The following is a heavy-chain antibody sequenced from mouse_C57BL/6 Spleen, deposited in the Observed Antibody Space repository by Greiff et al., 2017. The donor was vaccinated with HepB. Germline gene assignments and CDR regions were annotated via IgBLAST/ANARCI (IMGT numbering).Heavy chain of an antibody. Sequence: EVQVVESGGGLVQPGGSLSLSCAASGFTFTDYYMSWVRQPPGKALEWLGFIRNKANGYTTEYSASVKGRFTISRDNSQSILYLQMNALRAEDSATYYCARLLLRYFDYWGQGTTLTVSS. V-gene: IGHV7-3*01. CDR1: GFTFTDYY. CDR2: IRNKANGYTT. D-gene: IGHD1-1*01. J-gene: IGHJ2*01. CDR3: ARLLLRYFDY.